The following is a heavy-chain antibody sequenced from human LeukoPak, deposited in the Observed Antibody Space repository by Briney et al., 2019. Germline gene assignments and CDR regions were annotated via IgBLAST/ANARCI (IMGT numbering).Heavy chain of an antibody. CDR2: IYPGDSDT. CDR1: GYSFTSYW. J-gene: IGHJ4*02. Sequence: GESLKISCKGSGYSFTSYWIGWVRQMPGKGLEWMGIIYPGDSDTRYSPSFQGQVTISADKSISTAYLQWSSLKASDTAMYYCARQKYYYDSSGYSTDYWGQGTLVTVSS. V-gene: IGHV5-51*01. D-gene: IGHD3-22*01. CDR3: ARQKYYYDSSGYSTDY.